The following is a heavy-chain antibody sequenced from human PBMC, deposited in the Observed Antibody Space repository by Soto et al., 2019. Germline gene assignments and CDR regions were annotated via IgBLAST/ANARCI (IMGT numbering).Heavy chain of an antibody. CDR3: AKKGPLGDLAFTQFDP. J-gene: IGHJ5*02. V-gene: IGHV3-30*18. Sequence: QVQLVESGGGVVQPGRSLRLSCAASGFTFSIYGMHWVRQAPGKGLEWVAVISADGGNKYYADSVKGRFTISRDNSKNTLYLQMNSLIPEDTAVYYCAKKGPLGDLAFTQFDPWGQGTLVTISS. CDR2: ISADGGNK. D-gene: IGHD3-16*02. CDR1: GFTFSIYG.